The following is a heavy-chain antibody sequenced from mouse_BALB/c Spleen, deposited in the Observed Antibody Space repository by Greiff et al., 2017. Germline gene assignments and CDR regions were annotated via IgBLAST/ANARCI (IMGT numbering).Heavy chain of an antibody. CDR1: GFTFSSFG. CDR2: ISSGSSTI. D-gene: IGHD1-1*01. V-gene: IGHV5-17*02. J-gene: IGHJ2*01. CDR3: ARQYYYGSSYYFDY. Sequence: DVMLVESGGGLVQPGGSRKLSCAASGFTFSSFGMHWVRQAPEKGLEWVAYISSGSSTIYYADTVKGRFTISRDNPKTTLFLQMTSLRSEDTAMYYCARQYYYGSSYYFDYWGQGTTLTVSS.